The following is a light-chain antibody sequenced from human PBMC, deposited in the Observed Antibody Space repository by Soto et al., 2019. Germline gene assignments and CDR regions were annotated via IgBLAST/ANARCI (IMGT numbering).Light chain of an antibody. Sequence: QSSLTQPASVSGSPGQSIAISCTGTSSDVGGYNYVSWYQQHPGKAPKLMIYDVSNRPSWVSNRFSGSMSGNTASLTISGLQAEDEADYYCSSYRTSSTYVFGIGTKLTVL. CDR1: SSDVGGYNY. V-gene: IGLV2-14*01. CDR2: DVS. J-gene: IGLJ1*01. CDR3: SSYRTSSTYV.